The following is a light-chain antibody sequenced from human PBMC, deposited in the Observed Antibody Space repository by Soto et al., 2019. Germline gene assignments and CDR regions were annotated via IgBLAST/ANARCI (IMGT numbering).Light chain of an antibody. CDR3: QQYYSYPRT. J-gene: IGKJ1*01. V-gene: IGKV1-8*01. CDR2: AAS. CDR1: QGISSY. Sequence: AIRMTQSPSSFSASTGDRVTITCRASQGISSYLAWYQQNPGKAPKLLIYAASTLQCGVPSRFSGSGSGTDFTLTISCLQTEDFATYYCQQYYSYPRTFGQGTKVEIK.